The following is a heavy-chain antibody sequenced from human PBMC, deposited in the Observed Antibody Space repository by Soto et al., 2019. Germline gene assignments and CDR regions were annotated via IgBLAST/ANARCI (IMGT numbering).Heavy chain of an antibody. J-gene: IGHJ4*02. CDR3: ARGYSYGHFDY. CDR1: SSSSYY. Sequence: SSSSYYWGWIRQPPGKGLEWMGIIYPGDSDTRYSPSFQGQVTISADKSIITAYLQLSSLRASDTAIYYCARGYSYGHFDYWGQGTLVTVS. CDR2: IYPGDSDT. D-gene: IGHD5-18*01. V-gene: IGHV5-51*01.